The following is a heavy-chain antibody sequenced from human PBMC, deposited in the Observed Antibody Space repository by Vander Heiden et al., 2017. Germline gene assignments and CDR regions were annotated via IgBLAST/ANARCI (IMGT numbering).Heavy chain of an antibody. V-gene: IGHV1-2*06. CDR3: ARDLVLRWFGEPQVRFDP. Sequence: QVQLVQSGAEVKKPGASVKVSCKASGYTFTGYYVHWVRQAPGQGLEWMGRINPNSGGTNYAQKFHGRFTMTRDTSISTAYMELSRLRSDDTAVYYCARDLVLRWFGEPQVRFDPWGQGPLVTVSS. J-gene: IGHJ5*02. CDR2: INPNSGGT. CDR1: GYTFTGYY. D-gene: IGHD3-10*01.